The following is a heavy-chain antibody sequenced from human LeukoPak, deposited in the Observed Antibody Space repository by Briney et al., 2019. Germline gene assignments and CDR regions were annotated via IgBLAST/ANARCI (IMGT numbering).Heavy chain of an antibody. D-gene: IGHD6-13*01. V-gene: IGHV1-8*03. J-gene: IGHJ6*03. CDR3: ARGRVGRAYSSSWYGLNYYYYYMDV. CDR1: GYTFTSYD. Sequence: GASVKVSCKASGYTFTSYDINWVRQATGQGLEWMGWMNPNSGNTGYAQKFQGRVTITRNTSISTAYMELSSLRSEDTAVYYCARGRVGRAYSSSWYGLNYYYYYMDVWGKGTTVTISS. CDR2: MNPNSGNT.